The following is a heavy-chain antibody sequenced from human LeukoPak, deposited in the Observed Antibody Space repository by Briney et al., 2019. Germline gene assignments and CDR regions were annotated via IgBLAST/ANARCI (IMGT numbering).Heavy chain of an antibody. CDR1: GFTFSGYA. D-gene: IGHD3-10*02. J-gene: IGHJ4*02. CDR2: ISGSGGIR. CDR3: AKYLFGSY. V-gene: IGHV3-23*01. Sequence: GGSLRLSCAASGFTFSGYAMTWVRQAPRKGLEWVSSISGSGGIRYYADSVKGRFTISRDNSKNTLFLQMNSLRPEDTAVYYCAKYLFGSYWGQGTLVTVSS.